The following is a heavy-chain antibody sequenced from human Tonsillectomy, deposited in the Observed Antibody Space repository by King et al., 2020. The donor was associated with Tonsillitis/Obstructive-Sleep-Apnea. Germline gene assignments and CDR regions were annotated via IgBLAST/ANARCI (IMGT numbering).Heavy chain of an antibody. CDR2: ISYDGSNK. CDR3: ARDRGGHSSSWYYGYYYYGMDV. V-gene: IGHV3-30*04. Sequence: VQLVESGGGVVQPGRSLRLSCAASGFTFSSYAMHWVRQAPGKGLEWVAVISYDGSNKFYADSVKGRFTISRDNSKNTLYLQMNSLRAEDTAVYYCARDRGGHSSSWYYGYYYYGMDVWGQGTTVTVSS. J-gene: IGHJ6*02. CDR1: GFTFSSYA. D-gene: IGHD6-13*01.